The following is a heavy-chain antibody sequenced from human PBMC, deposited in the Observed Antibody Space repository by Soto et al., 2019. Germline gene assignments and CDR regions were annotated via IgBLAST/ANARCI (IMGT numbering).Heavy chain of an antibody. CDR3: AKVRYSSLMCYYYGMDA. CDR1: RVAFSKFI. CDR2: IIPIFGTA. J-gene: IGHJ6*04. V-gene: IGHV1-69*13. D-gene: IGHD6-19*01. Sequence: SVEVSCKASRVAFSKFIVTWVRQAPGVGLEWVGGIIPIFGTANYAQKFQGRVTITADASTSTSYIEVNNLRSEDTAVYYCAKVRYSSLMCYYYGMDAWGKGTTATVSS.